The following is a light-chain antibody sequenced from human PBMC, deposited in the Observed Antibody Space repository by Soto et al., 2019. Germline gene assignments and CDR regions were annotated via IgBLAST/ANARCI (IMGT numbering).Light chain of an antibody. CDR1: RSDIGGYNY. V-gene: IGLV2-14*01. CDR3: SSYTSSSTGGYV. CDR2: EVS. J-gene: IGLJ1*01. Sequence: QSALTQPASVSGSPGQSITISCAGTRSDIGGYNYVSWYQQHPGKAPKLLIYEVSNRPSGVSNRFSASKSGNMASLTISGLQPDDEAYYYCSSYTSSSTGGYVFGTATKLTVL.